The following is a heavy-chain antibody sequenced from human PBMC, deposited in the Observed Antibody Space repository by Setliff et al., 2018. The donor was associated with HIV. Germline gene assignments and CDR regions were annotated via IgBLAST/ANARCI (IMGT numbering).Heavy chain of an antibody. D-gene: IGHD3-22*01. J-gene: IGHJ4*02. CDR2: IYYTGNT. CDR3: ARSRSASSGLYFDY. Sequence: PSETLSLTCTVSDGSITTDNYFWGWIRQPPGKGLEWIGSIYYTGNTYSNSSLKSRVSMSVDTSKKQISLRLHSVTAADTAVYYCARSRSASSGLYFDYWGQGTLVTVSS. CDR1: DGSITTDNYF. V-gene: IGHV4-39*01.